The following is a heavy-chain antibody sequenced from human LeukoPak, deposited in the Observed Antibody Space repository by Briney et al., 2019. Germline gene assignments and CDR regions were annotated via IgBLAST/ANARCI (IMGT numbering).Heavy chain of an antibody. D-gene: IGHD2-21*01. Sequence: PSETLSLTCSVSGASISISYWSWIRQPPGKGLEWIGHISYSGSTNYNPSLKGRVTISVDTSKKYVSLQLRSVTAADTAAYYCARDSVFATNWFDPWGQGTLVTVSS. J-gene: IGHJ5*02. V-gene: IGHV4-59*01. CDR3: ARDSVFATNWFDP. CDR2: ISYSGST. CDR1: GASISISY.